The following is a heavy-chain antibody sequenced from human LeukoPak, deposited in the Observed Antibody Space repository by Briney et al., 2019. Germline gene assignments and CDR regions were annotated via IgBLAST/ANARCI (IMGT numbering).Heavy chain of an antibody. CDR2: IYTSGST. CDR3: ARPGQSSWWIYFNY. CDR1: GGSISSYY. V-gene: IGHV4-4*09. J-gene: IGHJ4*02. D-gene: IGHD2-15*01. Sequence: SETLSLTCTVSGGSISSYYWSWIRQPPGKGLEWIGYIYTSGSTNYNPSLKSRVTTSIDTSKNQFSLRLSSVTAADTAVYYCARPGQSSWWIYFNYWGQGTLVTVSS.